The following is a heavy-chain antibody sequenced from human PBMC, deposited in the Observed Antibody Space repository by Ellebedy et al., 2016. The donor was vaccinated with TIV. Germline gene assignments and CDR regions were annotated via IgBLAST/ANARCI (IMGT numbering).Heavy chain of an antibody. D-gene: IGHD3-10*01. CDR1: GDTFTNYW. CDR2: IYTGNSDT. V-gene: IGHV5-51*01. J-gene: IGHJ3*02. Sequence: GESLKISCKGSGDTFTNYWIAWLRQMPEKRLEWEGIIYTGNSDTRYSPSFQGQVTISADKSINTAYLQWSSLKASDTTMYYCAKMIVRGVLASNDVFDIWGQGTMVTVSS. CDR3: AKMIVRGVLASNDVFDI.